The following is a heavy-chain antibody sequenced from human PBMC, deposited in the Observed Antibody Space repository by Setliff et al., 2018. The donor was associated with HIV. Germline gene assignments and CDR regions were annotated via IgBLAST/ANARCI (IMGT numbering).Heavy chain of an antibody. Sequence: PGGSLRLSCAASGFNFSTHTMNWIRQAPGKGLEWVSSISSPTYYADSVKGRFTISRDNSKNTLYLQMNSLRAEDTAVYYCAKGGIAVAGYYFDYWGQGTLVTVSS. V-gene: IGHV3-23*01. D-gene: IGHD6-19*01. CDR1: GFNFSTHT. CDR2: ISSPT. J-gene: IGHJ4*02. CDR3: AKGGIAVAGYYFDY.